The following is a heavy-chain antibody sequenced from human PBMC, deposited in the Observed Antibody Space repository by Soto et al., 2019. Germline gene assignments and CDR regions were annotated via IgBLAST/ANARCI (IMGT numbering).Heavy chain of an antibody. J-gene: IGHJ6*02. CDR3: AISLRGEDRNDWSYYYYGMDV. V-gene: IGHV1-69*05. D-gene: IGHD1-1*01. Sequence: GASVKVSCKASGGTFSSYAISWVRQAPGQGLEWMGGIIPIFGTANYAQKFQGRVTITTDESTSTAYMELSSLRSDGTAVYYCAISLRGEDRNDWSYYYYGMDVWGQGTTVTVSS. CDR2: IIPIFGTA. CDR1: GGTFSSYA.